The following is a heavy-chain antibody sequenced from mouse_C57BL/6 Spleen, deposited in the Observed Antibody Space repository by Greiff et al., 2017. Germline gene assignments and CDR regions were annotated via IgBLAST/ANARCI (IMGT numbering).Heavy chain of an antibody. CDR1: GFTFSDYG. CDR2: ISSGSSTI. CDR3: ARRTYGSSGYFDY. V-gene: IGHV5-17*01. D-gene: IGHD1-1*01. Sequence: EVMLVESGGGLVKPGGSLKLSCAASGFTFSDYGMHWVRQAPEKGLEWVAYISSGSSTIYYADTVKGRFTISRDNAKNTLFLQMTSLRSEDTAMYYCARRTYGSSGYFDYWGQGTTLTVSS. J-gene: IGHJ2*01.